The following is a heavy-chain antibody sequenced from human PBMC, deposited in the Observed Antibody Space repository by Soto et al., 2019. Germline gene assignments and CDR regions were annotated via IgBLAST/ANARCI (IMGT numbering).Heavy chain of an antibody. CDR1: GFTFSSYG. D-gene: IGHD2-2*01. J-gene: IGHJ5*02. Sequence: GGSLRLSCAASGFTFSSYGMHWVRQAPGKGLEWVAVISYDGSNKYYADSVKGRFTISRDNSKNTLYLQMNSLGAEDTAVYYCAKTFCSSTSCYEIDPWGQGTLVTVSS. V-gene: IGHV3-30*18. CDR2: ISYDGSNK. CDR3: AKTFCSSTSCYEIDP.